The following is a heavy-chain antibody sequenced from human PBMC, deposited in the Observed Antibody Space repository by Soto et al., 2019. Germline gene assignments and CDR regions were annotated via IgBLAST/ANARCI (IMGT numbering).Heavy chain of an antibody. CDR3: ARHLPTYTDFRNAFDV. J-gene: IGHJ3*01. Sequence: QVQLQESGPGLVKPSETLSLICNVFGGSISSHYWSWIRQPPGKGPEWIGYIYYTGSTNNNPSLKSRVTMSVEISKNQFSLKLSSVTAADTAVYYCARHLPTYTDFRNAFDVWGQGTMVTVSS. CDR1: GGSISSHY. D-gene: IGHD3-3*01. V-gene: IGHV4-59*08. CDR2: IYYTGST.